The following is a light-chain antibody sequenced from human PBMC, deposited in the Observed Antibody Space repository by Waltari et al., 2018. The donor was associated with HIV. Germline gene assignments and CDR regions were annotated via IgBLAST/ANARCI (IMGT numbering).Light chain of an antibody. J-gene: IGLJ2*01. CDR3: QGWDFSTVL. Sequence: SFEMTQPPSVSVSPGQTAVIPCYGDKLGAKYVCWYQHKPGLSPVRIIYQDGKRPSGSPERFSGSHAGNTATLTISGTQAVDEADYYCQGWDFSTVLFGGGTKLTVL. V-gene: IGLV3-1*01. CDR1: KLGAKY. CDR2: QDG.